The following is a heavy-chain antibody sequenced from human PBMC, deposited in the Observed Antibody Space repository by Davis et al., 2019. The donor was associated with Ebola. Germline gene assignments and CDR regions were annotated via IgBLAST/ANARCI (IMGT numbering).Heavy chain of an antibody. V-gene: IGHV4-30-2*01. J-gene: IGHJ6*04. CDR3: ARPSYPGYYYYYGMDV. CDR1: GGSISSGIYS. Sequence: MPSETLSLTCAVSGGSISSGIYSWNWIRQPPGKGLEWIGYIFHSGSAYYNPSLKSRVTISVDTSKNQFSLKLSSVTAADTAVYYCARPSYPGYYYYYGMDVRGKGTTVTVSS. CDR2: IFHSGSA. D-gene: IGHD1-26*01.